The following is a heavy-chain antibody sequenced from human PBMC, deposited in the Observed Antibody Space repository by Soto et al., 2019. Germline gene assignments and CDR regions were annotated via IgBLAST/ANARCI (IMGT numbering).Heavy chain of an antibody. CDR3: ARDIPLLWFGELLYDSDYGMDV. V-gene: IGHV1-18*04. D-gene: IGHD3-10*01. J-gene: IGHJ6*02. CDR1: GDTFTSYG. Sequence: ASVKVSCKASGDTFTSYGISWVRQAPGQGLEWMGWISAYNGNTNYAQKLQGRVTMTTDTSTSTAYMELRSLRSDDTAVYYCARDIPLLWFGELLYDSDYGMDVWGQGTRVTVSS. CDR2: ISAYNGNT.